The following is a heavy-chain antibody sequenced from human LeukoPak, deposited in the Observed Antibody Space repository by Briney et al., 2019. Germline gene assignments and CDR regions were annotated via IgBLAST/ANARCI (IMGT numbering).Heavy chain of an antibody. D-gene: IGHD3-3*01. J-gene: IGHJ2*01. V-gene: IGHV3-9*01. CDR2: ISWNSGSI. Sequence: GGSLRLSCAASGFTFSSYEMNWVRQAPGKGLEWVSGISWNSGSIGYADSVKGRFTISRDNAKNSLYLQMNSLRTDDTALYYCAKDISVGSSYQGWYFDLWGRGTLVTVSS. CDR1: GFTFSSYE. CDR3: AKDISVGSSYQGWYFDL.